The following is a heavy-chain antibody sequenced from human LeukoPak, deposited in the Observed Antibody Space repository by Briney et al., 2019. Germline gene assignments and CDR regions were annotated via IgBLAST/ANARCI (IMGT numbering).Heavy chain of an antibody. J-gene: IGHJ4*02. CDR2: IYYSGST. D-gene: IGHD1-26*01. V-gene: IGHV4-59*11. CDR1: GGSLNSHY. Sequence: SETLSLTCTVSGGSLNSHYWTWIRQPPGKGLEWIGYIYYSGSTSYNPSLKSRVTISVDTSKNQFSLKLSSVTAADTAVYYCAADYTGNYHVVFDYWGQGTLVTVSS. CDR3: AADYTGNYHVVFDY.